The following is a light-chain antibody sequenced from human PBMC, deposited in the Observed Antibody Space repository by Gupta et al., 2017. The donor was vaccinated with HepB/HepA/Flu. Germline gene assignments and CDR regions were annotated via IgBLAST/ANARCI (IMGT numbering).Light chain of an antibody. CDR1: QNINTY. CDR2: AAS. V-gene: IGKV1-39*01. J-gene: IGKJ2*01. CDR3: QQSYSAPYN. Sequence: DIQMTQSPSSLSASVGDRVTITCRASQNINTYSNWFQQKPGKAPKLLIYAASSLQSGLPSRFTGRGSGTDFSLTISSLQPEDFAIYYCQQSYSAPYNFGQGTILEMK.